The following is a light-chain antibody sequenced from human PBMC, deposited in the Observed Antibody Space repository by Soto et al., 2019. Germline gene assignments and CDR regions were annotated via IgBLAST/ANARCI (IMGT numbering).Light chain of an antibody. V-gene: IGLV1-44*01. CDR1: SSNIGSNT. CDR3: AAWDDSLNVF. Sequence: QSVLTQPPSASGTPGQRVTISCSGSSSNIGSNTVNWYQQLPGTAPKLLIYSNNQRPSGVPDRFSGSKSGTSASLAISGLQSEDEADYYCAAWDDSLNVFFGTGTMVTVL. CDR2: SNN. J-gene: IGLJ1*01.